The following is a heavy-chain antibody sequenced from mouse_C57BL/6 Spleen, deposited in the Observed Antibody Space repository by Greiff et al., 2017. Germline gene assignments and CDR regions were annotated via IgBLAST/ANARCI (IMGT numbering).Heavy chain of an antibody. CDR3: TRDLHGWFAY. CDR1: GFTFSSYA. CDR2: ISSGGDYI. D-gene: IGHD1-2*01. Sequence: EVKLEESGEGLVKPGGSLKLSCAASGFTFSSYAMSWVRQTPEKRLEWVAYISSGGDYIYYADTVKGRFTISRDNARNTLYLQMSSLKSEDTAMYYCTRDLHGWFAYWGQGTLVTVSA. J-gene: IGHJ3*01. V-gene: IGHV5-9-1*02.